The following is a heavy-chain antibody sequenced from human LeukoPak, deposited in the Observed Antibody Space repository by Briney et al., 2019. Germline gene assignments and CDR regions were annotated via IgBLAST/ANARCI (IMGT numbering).Heavy chain of an antibody. Sequence: SETLSLTCTVSGGSISNSRHFWDWIRQPPGTGLEWVATISYSGTTYFNPSLKSRVTISVDTSKNQFSLKLSSVTAADTALYFCARHTRGEGFWNGLNWFDPWGQGTLVTVSS. CDR3: ARHTRGEGFWNGLNWFDP. CDR1: GGSISNSRHF. D-gene: IGHD3-3*01. V-gene: IGHV4-39*01. J-gene: IGHJ5*02. CDR2: ISYSGTT.